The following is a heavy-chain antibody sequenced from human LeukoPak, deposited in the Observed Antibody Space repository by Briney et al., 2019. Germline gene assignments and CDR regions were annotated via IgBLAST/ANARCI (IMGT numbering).Heavy chain of an antibody. V-gene: IGHV4-4*07. D-gene: IGHD1-1*01. CDR3: ARVQRRHTTDAV. Sequence: AVPVTCTFSGVPITSAFLRCIRQPARNAPWWIGRIHSSASTDYTPSVKRRVTMSVDTSTNKFSLTLTSVTPAAPAVSLCARVQRRHTTDAVWGQATLVTVSS. CDR2: IHSSAST. J-gene: IGHJ4*02. CDR1: GVPITSAF.